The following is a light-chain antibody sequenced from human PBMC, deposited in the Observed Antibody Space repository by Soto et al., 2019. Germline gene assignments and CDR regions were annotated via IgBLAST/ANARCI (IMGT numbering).Light chain of an antibody. J-gene: IGKJ2*01. CDR2: GAS. Sequence: EIVMTQSPATLSVSPGERATLYCKASQRISSNLAWYQQKPGQTPRLLIYGASTRATGIPARLSGSGSGTEFTLTISGLQSEDFALYYCQQYNIWPTYTFGQGTKLEIK. V-gene: IGKV3-15*01. CDR3: QQYNIWPTYT. CDR1: QRISSN.